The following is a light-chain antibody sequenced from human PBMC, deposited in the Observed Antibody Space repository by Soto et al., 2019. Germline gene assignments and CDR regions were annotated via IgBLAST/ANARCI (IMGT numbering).Light chain of an antibody. CDR2: AAS. CDR3: PQYNNWPWT. Sequence: ETVMTQSLVTLSVSPGDTATLSCRASQRVSSHLAWYQQRPGQAPRLLIYAASTRATGIPVRFSGSGSETEFTLTIRSLQSEDSAPYYCPQYNNWPWTFGQGTKVDIK. CDR1: QRVSSH. V-gene: IGKV3-15*01. J-gene: IGKJ1*01.